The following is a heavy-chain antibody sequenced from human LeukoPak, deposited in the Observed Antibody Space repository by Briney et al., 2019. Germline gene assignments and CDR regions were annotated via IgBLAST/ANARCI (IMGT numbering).Heavy chain of an antibody. D-gene: IGHD1-26*01. CDR3: AKDQAPYSGSYSWGYFDY. Sequence: GGSVRLSCAASGFTFSSYGMHWVRQAPGKGLEWVAVISYDGSNKYYADSVKGRFTISRDNSKNTLYLQMNSLRAEDTAVYYCAKDQAPYSGSYSWGYFDYWGQGTLVTVSS. J-gene: IGHJ4*02. CDR2: ISYDGSNK. CDR1: GFTFSSYG. V-gene: IGHV3-30*18.